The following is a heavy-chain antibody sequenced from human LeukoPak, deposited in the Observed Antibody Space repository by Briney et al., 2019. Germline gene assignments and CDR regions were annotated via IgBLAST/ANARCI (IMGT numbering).Heavy chain of an antibody. CDR2: IYHSGST. Sequence: SETLSLTCAVSGYSISSGYYWGWIRQPPGKGLEWIGSIYHSGSTYYNPSLKSRVTISVDTSKNQFSLKLSSVTAADTAVYYRARVVVAATFFDYWGQGTLVTVSS. CDR1: GYSISSGYY. J-gene: IGHJ4*02. V-gene: IGHV4-38-2*01. CDR3: ARVVVAATFFDY. D-gene: IGHD2-15*01.